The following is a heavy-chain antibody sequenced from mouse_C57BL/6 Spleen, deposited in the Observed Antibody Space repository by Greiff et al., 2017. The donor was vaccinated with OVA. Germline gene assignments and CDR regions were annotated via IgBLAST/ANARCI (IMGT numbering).Heavy chain of an antibody. V-gene: IGHV10-3*01. CDR3: VRRGDGYYGRWYFDV. CDR1: GFTFNTYA. D-gene: IGHD2-3*01. J-gene: IGHJ1*03. CDR2: IRSKSSNYAT. Sequence: EVKLMESGGGLVQPKASLKLSCAASGFTFNTYAMHWVRQAPGQGLEWVARIRSKSSNYATYYADSVKDRFTISRDDSQSMLYLQMKKLKAEDTAMCYCVRRGDGYYGRWYFDVWGTGTTVTVSS.